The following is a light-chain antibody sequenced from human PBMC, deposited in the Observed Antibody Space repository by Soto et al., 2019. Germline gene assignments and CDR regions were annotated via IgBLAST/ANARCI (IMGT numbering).Light chain of an antibody. J-gene: IGKJ2*01. Sequence: DIQMTQSPSSLSASVGDTVTITCRASRSISNDLYWYQQKPGKAPKLLIYAASTLQGGVPSRFSGSGSGTDFTLTISSLQPEDFATYYCQQSYSTPPYTFGQGTRLEIK. CDR1: RSISND. CDR2: AAS. V-gene: IGKV1-39*01. CDR3: QQSYSTPPYT.